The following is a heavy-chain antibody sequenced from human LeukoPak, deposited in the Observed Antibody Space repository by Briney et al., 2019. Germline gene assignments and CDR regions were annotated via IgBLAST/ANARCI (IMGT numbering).Heavy chain of an antibody. V-gene: IGHV3-20*04. D-gene: IGHD2-21*02. CDR1: GFTFDDYG. CDR2: INWNGGST. CDR3: AKGQRHGDCLYYYYYMDV. Sequence: GGSLRLSCAASGFTFDDYGMSWVRQAPGKGLEWVSGINWNGGSTGYADSVKGRFTISRDNSKNTLYLQMNSLRAEDTAVYYCAKGQRHGDCLYYYYYMDVWGKGTTVTISS. J-gene: IGHJ6*03.